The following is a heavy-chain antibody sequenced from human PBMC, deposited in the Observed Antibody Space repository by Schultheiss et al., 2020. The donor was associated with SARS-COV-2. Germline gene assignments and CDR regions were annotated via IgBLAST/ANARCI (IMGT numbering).Heavy chain of an antibody. CDR2: IWYDGSNK. D-gene: IGHD6-13*01. V-gene: IGHV3-33*08. CDR3: ARDPLAASGAFDY. CDR1: GFTLGTYW. J-gene: IGHJ4*02. Sequence: GGSLRLSCVASGFTLGTYWMHWVRQAPGKGLEWVAVIWYDGSNKYYADSVKGRFTISRDNAKNLLYLQMNSLRAEDTAVYYCARDPLAASGAFDYWGQGTLVTVSS.